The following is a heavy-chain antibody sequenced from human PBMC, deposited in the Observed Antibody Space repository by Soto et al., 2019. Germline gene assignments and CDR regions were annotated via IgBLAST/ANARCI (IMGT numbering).Heavy chain of an antibody. D-gene: IGHD2-2*01. V-gene: IGHV5-51*01. CDR3: ARHWQYCSSTSCFYGMDV. Sequence: PGESLKISCKGSGYIFTSYWICCFLQMPVKVLEWMGIIYPGDSDTRYSPSFQGQVTISADKSISTAYLQWSSLKASDTAMYYCARHWQYCSSTSCFYGMDVWGQGTTVTVSS. CDR1: GYIFTSYW. CDR2: IYPGDSDT. J-gene: IGHJ6*02.